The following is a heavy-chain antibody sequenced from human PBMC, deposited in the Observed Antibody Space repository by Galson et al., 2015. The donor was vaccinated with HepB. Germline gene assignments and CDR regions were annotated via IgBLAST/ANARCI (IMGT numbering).Heavy chain of an antibody. CDR3: ARVWRQLPHYYYDSSGYYRDAFDI. CDR2: IYYSGST. V-gene: IGHV4-31*03. J-gene: IGHJ3*02. D-gene: IGHD3-22*01. CDR1: GGSISSGGYY. Sequence: TLSLTCTVSGGSISSGGYYWSWIRQHPGKGLEWIGYIYYSGSTYYNPSLKSRVTISVDTSKNQFSLKLSSVTAADTAVYYCARVWRQLPHYYYDSSGYYRDAFDIWGQGTMVTVSS.